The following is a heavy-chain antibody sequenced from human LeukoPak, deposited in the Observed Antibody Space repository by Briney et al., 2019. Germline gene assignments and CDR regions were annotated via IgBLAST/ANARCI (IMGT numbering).Heavy chain of an antibody. V-gene: IGHV4-38-2*02. D-gene: IGHD3-10*01. Sequence: SETLSLTCTVSGYSISSGYYWGWIRQPPGKGLEWIGEINHSGRTSYNPSLKSRVTISVDTSKNQFSLKLSSVTAADTAVYYCARDTMVRGVSDYWGQGTLVTVSS. CDR2: INHSGRT. J-gene: IGHJ4*02. CDR3: ARDTMVRGVSDY. CDR1: GYSISSGYY.